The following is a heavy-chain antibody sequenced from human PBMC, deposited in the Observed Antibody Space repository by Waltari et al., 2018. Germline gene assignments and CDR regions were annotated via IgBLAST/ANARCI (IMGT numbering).Heavy chain of an antibody. Sequence: EVQLVESAGGLVQPGGSLRLSCAASGFTFSSYWMTWVRQSPGKGLAWVANIKKDGSEKYYVDSVKGRFTISRDNAKNSLYLQMHSLRAEDTAMYYCARTPSVSYYDSSGSGAPFIDHWGQGTLVTVSS. CDR3: ARTPSVSYYDSSGSGAPFIDH. CDR1: GFTFSSYW. V-gene: IGHV3-7*01. D-gene: IGHD3-22*01. J-gene: IGHJ4*02. CDR2: IKKDGSEK.